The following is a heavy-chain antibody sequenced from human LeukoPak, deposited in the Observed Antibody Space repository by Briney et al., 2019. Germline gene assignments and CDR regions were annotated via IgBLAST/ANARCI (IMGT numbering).Heavy chain of an antibody. D-gene: IGHD3-10*01. CDR1: GFTFSSYA. V-gene: IGHV3-23*01. CDR2: ISGSGGST. CDR3: AKDQRITMVRGVIGSPDY. J-gene: IGHJ4*02. Sequence: GGSLRLSCAASGFTFSSYAMSWARQAPGKGLEWVSAISGSGGSTYYADSVKGRFTISRDNSKNTLYLQMNSLRAEDTAVYYCAKDQRITMVRGVIGSPDYWGQGTLVTVSS.